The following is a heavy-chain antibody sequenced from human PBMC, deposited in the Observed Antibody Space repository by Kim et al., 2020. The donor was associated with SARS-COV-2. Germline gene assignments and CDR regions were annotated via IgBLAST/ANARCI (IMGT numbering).Heavy chain of an antibody. CDR3: ARTRDGYNYFGLGY. Sequence: SVKVSCKASGGTFSSYAISWVRQAPGQGLEWMGRIIPILGIANYAQKFQGRVTITADKSTSTAYMELSSLRSEDTAVYYCARTRDGYNYFGLGYWGQGTLVTVSS. V-gene: IGHV1-69*04. CDR1: GGTFSSYA. D-gene: IGHD5-12*01. J-gene: IGHJ4*02. CDR2: IIPILGIA.